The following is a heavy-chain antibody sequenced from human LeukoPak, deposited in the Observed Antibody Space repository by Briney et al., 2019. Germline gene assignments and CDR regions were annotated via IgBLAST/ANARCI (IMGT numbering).Heavy chain of an antibody. D-gene: IGHD3-22*01. V-gene: IGHV4-30-2*01. CDR3: ARSLVDYYDNSDAFDI. J-gene: IGHJ3*02. CDR1: GGSISSGGYY. CDR2: IYHSGST. Sequence: PSQTLSLTCTVSGGSISSGGYYWSWIRQPPGKGLEWIGYIYHSGSTYYNPSLKSRVTISVDRSKNQFSLKLSSVTAADTAVYYCARSLVDYYDNSDAFDIWGQGTMVTVSS.